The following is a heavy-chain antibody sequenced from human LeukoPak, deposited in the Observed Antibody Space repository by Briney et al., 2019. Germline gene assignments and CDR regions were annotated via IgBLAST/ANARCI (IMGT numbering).Heavy chain of an antibody. Sequence: GGSLRLSCTASGFTVSSNYMSWVRQAPGKGLEWVSVIYSGGSTYYADSVKGRFTISRDNSKNTLYLQMNSLRAEDTAVYYCARLDGSYRAFDYWGQGTLVTVSS. CDR1: GFTVSSNY. D-gene: IGHD1-26*01. CDR2: IYSGGST. J-gene: IGHJ4*02. CDR3: ARLDGSYRAFDY. V-gene: IGHV3-53*01.